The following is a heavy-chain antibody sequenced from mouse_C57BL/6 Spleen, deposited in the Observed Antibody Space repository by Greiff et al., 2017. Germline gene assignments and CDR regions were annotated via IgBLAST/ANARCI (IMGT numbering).Heavy chain of an antibody. CDR1: GFNITDYY. V-gene: IGHV14-2*01. Sequence: VQLQQSGAELVKPGASVKLSCTASGFNITDYYMHWVKQRTEQGLEWIGRIDPEDGETKYAPKFQGKATITADTSSNTAYVQLSSLTAEDTAVYYCASTTVEATPFDYWGQGTTLTVSS. CDR2: IDPEDGET. D-gene: IGHD1-1*01. J-gene: IGHJ2*01. CDR3: ASTTVEATPFDY.